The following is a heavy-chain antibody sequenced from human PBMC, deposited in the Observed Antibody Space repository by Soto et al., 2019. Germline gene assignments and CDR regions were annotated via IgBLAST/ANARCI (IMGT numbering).Heavy chain of an antibody. CDR1: GDTFSNYA. J-gene: IGHJ5*02. CDR3: ARSPPPLAWYGL. D-gene: IGHD3-16*02. Sequence: ASVKVSCKGSGDTFSNYAMHWVRQAPGQRLEWLGWINVTRGTSRYSQKFQDRVTITWDTSATTSYMELSDLRSEDTALYYCARSPPPLAWYGLWGQGTPVTVSS. CDR2: INVTRGTS. V-gene: IGHV1-3*01.